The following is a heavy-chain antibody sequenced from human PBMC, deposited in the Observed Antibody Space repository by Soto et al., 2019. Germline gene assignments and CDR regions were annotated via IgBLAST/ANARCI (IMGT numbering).Heavy chain of an antibody. Sequence: SKTLSLTSAVSAGSISSINWCSWVRQPPGKGLEWIGEIYHSGSTNYNPSLKSRVTISVDTSKNQFSLKLSSVTAADTAVYYCARDRRGRYGSGSYSLDVWGQGTTVTVSS. V-gene: IGHV4-4*02. D-gene: IGHD3-10*01. CDR2: IYHSGST. CDR1: AGSISSINW. CDR3: ARDRRGRYGSGSYSLDV. J-gene: IGHJ6*02.